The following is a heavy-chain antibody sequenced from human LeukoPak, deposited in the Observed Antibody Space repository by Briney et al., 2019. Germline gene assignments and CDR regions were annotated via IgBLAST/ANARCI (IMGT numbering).Heavy chain of an antibody. CDR1: GFTFSCYW. CDR2: IRQDGSEK. D-gene: IGHD2-15*01. V-gene: IGHV3-7*01. CDR3: ARETSGGSYYYYYYMDV. J-gene: IGHJ6*03. Sequence: PGGSLRLSCAASGFTFSCYWMRWVRQAPGKGVEGVANIRQDGSEKYYVDSVKGRFTSSRDNAKNSLYLQMNTLRAEDTAVYYCARETSGGSYYYYYYMDVWGKGTTVTISS.